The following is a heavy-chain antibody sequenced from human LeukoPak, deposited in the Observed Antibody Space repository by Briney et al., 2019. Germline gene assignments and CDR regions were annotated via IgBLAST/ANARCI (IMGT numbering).Heavy chain of an antibody. J-gene: IGHJ4*02. CDR3: AKDSEYYDFWSGLIDY. CDR2: ISYDGSNK. V-gene: IGHV3-30*18. D-gene: IGHD3-3*01. CDR1: GFTFYSYG. Sequence: GGSLRLSCAASGFTFYSYGMHWVRQAPGKGLGWVAVISYDGSNKYYADSVKGRFTISRDNSENTLYLQMNSLRAEDTAVYYCAKDSEYYDFWSGLIDYWGQGTLVTVSS.